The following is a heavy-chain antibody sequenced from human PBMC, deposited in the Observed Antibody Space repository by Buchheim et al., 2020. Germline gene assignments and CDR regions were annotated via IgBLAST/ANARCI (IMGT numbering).Heavy chain of an antibody. V-gene: IGHV4-30-2*01. Sequence: QLQLQESGSGLVKPSQTLSLTCAVSGGSISSGGYSWSWIRQPAGKGLEWIGYIYHSGSTYYDPSLTSRVTISVDRSKNQFSLKLSSVTAADTAVYYCARGIDCGGDCLGGRPDHLCDYWGQGTL. CDR3: ARGIDCGGDCLGGRPDHLCDY. J-gene: IGHJ4*02. CDR1: GGSISSGGYS. CDR2: IYHSGST. D-gene: IGHD2-21*02.